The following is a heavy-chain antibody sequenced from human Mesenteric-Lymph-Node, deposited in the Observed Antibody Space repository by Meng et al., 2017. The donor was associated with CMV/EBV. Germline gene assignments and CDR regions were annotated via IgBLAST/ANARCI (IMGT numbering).Heavy chain of an antibody. Sequence: GFTLSTYAMTWVRQAPEKVMKWFSIISTSGSSTYYPDSVKGRFTISRDNSKNTLYLQMHSLRAGDTAVYYCAKGSRGSYYHYFDYWGQGTLVTVSS. J-gene: IGHJ4*02. CDR1: GFTLSTYA. CDR2: ISTSGSST. V-gene: IGHV3-23*01. D-gene: IGHD1-26*01. CDR3: AKGSRGSYYHYFDY.